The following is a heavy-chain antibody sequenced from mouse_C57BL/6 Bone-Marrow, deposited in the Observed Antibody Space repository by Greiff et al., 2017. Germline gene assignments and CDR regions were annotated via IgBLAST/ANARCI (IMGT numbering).Heavy chain of an antibody. CDR2: IDPSDSYT. Sequence: VQLQQPGAELVMPGASVKLSCKASGYTFTSYWMHWVKQRPGQGLEWIGEIDPSDSYTNYNQKFKGKSTLTLDKSSSTAYLQLSSLTSEDSAVYYCARLRLYAMDYWGQGTSVTVSS. J-gene: IGHJ4*01. V-gene: IGHV1-69*01. CDR1: GYTFTSYW. CDR3: ARLRLYAMDY.